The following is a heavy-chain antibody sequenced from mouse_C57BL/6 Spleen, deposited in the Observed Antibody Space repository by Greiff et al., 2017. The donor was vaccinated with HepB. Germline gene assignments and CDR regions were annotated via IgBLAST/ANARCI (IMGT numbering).Heavy chain of an antibody. CDR2: INPSNGGT. D-gene: IGHD2-4*01. CDR1: GYTFTSYW. CDR3: AAYYYYDYAWFAY. J-gene: IGHJ3*01. Sequence: VQLQQSGTELVKPGASVKLSCKASGYTFTSYWMHWVKQRPGQGLEWIGNINPSNGGTNYNEKFKSKATLTVDKSSSTAYMQLSSLTSEDSAVYYCAAYYYYDYAWFAYWGQGTLVTVSA. V-gene: IGHV1-53*01.